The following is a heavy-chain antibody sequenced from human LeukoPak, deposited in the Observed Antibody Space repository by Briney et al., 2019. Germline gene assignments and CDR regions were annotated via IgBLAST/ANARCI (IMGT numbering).Heavy chain of an antibody. CDR3: VRDRHILRFLDGAFDI. CDR2: ISYDGSEN. V-gene: IGHV3-30*04. J-gene: IGHJ3*02. Sequence: GRSLRLSCVASGFTFNEYALHWVRQAPGKGLDWVAIISYDGSENDYADSVKGRFTISRDNSKNTMYLQMNSLRPGDTAVYYCVRDRHILRFLDGAFDIWGQGTTVTVSS. CDR1: GFTFNEYA. D-gene: IGHD3-3*01.